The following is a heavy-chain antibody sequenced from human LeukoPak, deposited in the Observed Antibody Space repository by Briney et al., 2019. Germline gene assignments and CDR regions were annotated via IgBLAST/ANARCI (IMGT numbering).Heavy chain of an antibody. CDR1: GYTFTSYG. D-gene: IGHD3-22*01. J-gene: IGHJ3*02. CDR2: ISAYNGNT. V-gene: IGHV1-18*01. CDR3: ARDWYYDSSGYHDAFDI. Sequence: ASVKVSCKASGYTFTSYGISWVRKAPGQGLEWLGWISAYNGNTNYAQKLQGRVTMTTDTSTSTAYMELRSLRSDDTAVYYCARDWYYDSSGYHDAFDIWGQGTMVTVSS.